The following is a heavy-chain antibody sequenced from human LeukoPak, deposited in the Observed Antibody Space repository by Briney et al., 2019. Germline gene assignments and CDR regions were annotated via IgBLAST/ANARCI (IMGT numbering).Heavy chain of an antibody. D-gene: IGHD6-19*01. CDR1: GGSFSGYY. Sequence: KSSETLSLTCAVYGGSFSGYYWSWIRQPPGKGLEWIGEINHSGSTNYNPSLKSRVTISVDTSKNQFSLKLSSVTAADTAVYYCARRRGAYGSGWYFVPDAFDIWGQGTMVTVSS. CDR2: INHSGST. V-gene: IGHV4-34*01. J-gene: IGHJ3*02. CDR3: ARRRGAYGSGWYFVPDAFDI.